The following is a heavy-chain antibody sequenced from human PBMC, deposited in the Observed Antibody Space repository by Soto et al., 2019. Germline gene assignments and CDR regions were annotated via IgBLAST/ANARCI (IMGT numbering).Heavy chain of an antibody. V-gene: IGHV3-33*08. CDR2: IWYDGSNK. J-gene: IGHJ4*02. D-gene: IGHD3-10*01. Sequence: GGSLRLSCAASGFTFSSYAMSWVRQAPGKGLEWVAVIWYDGSNKYYADSVKGRFTISRDNSKNTLYLQMNSLRAEDTAVYYCARNGPENLLWFGGSDYWGQGTLVTVSS. CDR1: GFTFSSYA. CDR3: ARNGPENLLWFGGSDY.